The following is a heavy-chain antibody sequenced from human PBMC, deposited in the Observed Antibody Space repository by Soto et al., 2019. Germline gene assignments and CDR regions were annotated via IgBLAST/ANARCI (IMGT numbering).Heavy chain of an antibody. CDR3: AKDPGGGYYYDSSGYYQE. D-gene: IGHD3-22*01. J-gene: IGHJ4*02. CDR2: ISGSDGST. V-gene: IGHV3-23*01. Sequence: AISGSDGSTYYADSVKGRFTISRDNSKNTLYLQMNSLRAEGTAVYYCAKDPGGGYYYDSSGYYQEWGQGTLVTVSS.